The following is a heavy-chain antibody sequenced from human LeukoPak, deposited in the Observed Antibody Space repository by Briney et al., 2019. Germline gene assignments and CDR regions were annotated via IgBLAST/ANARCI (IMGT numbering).Heavy chain of an antibody. CDR2: MNPNSGNT. CDR1: GYTFTSYD. V-gene: IGHV1-8*01. J-gene: IGHJ4*02. CDR3: ARGKRDYGDYGIDY. Sequence: ASVKVSCKASGYTFTSYDINWVRQASGQGLEWMGWMNPNSGNTGYAQKFQGRVTITRNTSISTAYMELSSLRSEDTAVYYCARGKRDYGDYGIDYWGQGTLVTVSS. D-gene: IGHD4-17*01.